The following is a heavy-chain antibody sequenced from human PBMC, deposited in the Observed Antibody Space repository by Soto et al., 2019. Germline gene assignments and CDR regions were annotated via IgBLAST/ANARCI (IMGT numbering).Heavy chain of an antibody. J-gene: IGHJ4*02. CDR1: GFSLSTSGVG. D-gene: IGHD3-10*01. CDR3: THQSYGSSFDY. V-gene: IGHV2-5*02. CDR2: IYWDDDK. Sequence: GACPTLVNPPQTPPLTCTLSGFSLSTSGVGVGWVRQPPGKALEWLALIYWDDDKRYSPSLKGRLTLTKDTSKNQVVLTMTNMDPVDTATYYCTHQSYGSSFDYWGQGTLVTVSS.